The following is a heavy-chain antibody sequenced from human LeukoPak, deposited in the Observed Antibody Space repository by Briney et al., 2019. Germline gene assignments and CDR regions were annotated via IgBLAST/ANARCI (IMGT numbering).Heavy chain of an antibody. V-gene: IGHV4-39*01. CDR2: IHYTGST. CDR1: GGSINSSNYY. CDR3: ARHHLGLTFSVAGTLDY. Sequence: KPSETLSLTCTVSGGSINSSNYYWGWIRQPPGKGLEWIGSIHYTGSTYYNPALKSRVTISVDGSKNQISLRLSTVTAPDMAVYYCARHHLGLTFSVAGTLDYWGQGTLVTVSS. J-gene: IGHJ4*02. D-gene: IGHD6-19*01.